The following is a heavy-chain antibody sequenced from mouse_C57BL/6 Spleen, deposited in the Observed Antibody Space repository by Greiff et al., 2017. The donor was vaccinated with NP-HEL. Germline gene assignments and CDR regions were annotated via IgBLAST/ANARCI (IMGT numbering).Heavy chain of an antibody. D-gene: IGHD4-1*01. J-gene: IGHJ4*01. CDR3: AILGRGFYAMDY. CDR2: IHPSDSDT. CDR1: GYTFTSYW. Sequence: QVQLQQPGAELVKPGASVKVSCKASGYTFTSYWMHWVKQRPGQGLEWIGRIHPSDSDTNYNQKFKGKATLTVDKSSSPAYMQLSILTSEDSAVYYCAILGRGFYAMDYWGQGTSVTVSS. V-gene: IGHV1-74*01.